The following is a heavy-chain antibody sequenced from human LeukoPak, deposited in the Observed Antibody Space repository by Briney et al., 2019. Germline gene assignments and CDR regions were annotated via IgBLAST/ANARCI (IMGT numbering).Heavy chain of an antibody. J-gene: IGHJ6*04. CDR1: GFTFSSYW. Sequence: GGSLRLSCAASGFTFSSYWMSWVHQAPGKGLEWVANIEQDGSEKYYVDSVKGRFTISRDNAKNSLYLQMTSLRAEDTAVYYCARDRVTMVRGVTTTLWDYYYGMDVWGKGTTVTVSS. V-gene: IGHV3-7*03. CDR2: IEQDGSEK. D-gene: IGHD3-10*01. CDR3: ARDRVTMVRGVTTTLWDYYYGMDV.